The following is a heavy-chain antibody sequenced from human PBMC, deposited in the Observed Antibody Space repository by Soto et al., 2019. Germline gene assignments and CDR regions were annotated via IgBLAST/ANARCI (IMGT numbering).Heavy chain of an antibody. D-gene: IGHD3-3*01. CDR2: INPNSGAT. CDR1: GYTFTGYF. Sequence: ASVKVSCKASGYTFTGYFMHWVRQAPGQGLEWMGWINPNSGATKYAQKFQGRVTLSRDTSIRTAYMELSGLRSDDTAVYYCARGGGTIHAPLPWGQGTLVTVSS. J-gene: IGHJ5*02. V-gene: IGHV1-2*02. CDR3: ARGGGTIHAPLP.